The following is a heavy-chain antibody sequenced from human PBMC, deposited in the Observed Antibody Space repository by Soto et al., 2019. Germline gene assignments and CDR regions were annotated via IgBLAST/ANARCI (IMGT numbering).Heavy chain of an antibody. J-gene: IGHJ6*02. CDR3: ARGYEWIHIGPQPAYYYYGMDV. CDR2: ISPIFGTA. CDR1: GGTFSSYA. D-gene: IGHD5-18*01. V-gene: IGHV1-69*01. Sequence: QVQLVQSGAEVKKPGSSVKVSCKASGGTFSSYAISWVRQAPGQGLEWLGGISPIFGTANYAQKLQGRVTLTADEATSKAAMELGSLRSADTAVYYCARGYEWIHIGPQPAYYYYGMDVWGQGTTVTVSS.